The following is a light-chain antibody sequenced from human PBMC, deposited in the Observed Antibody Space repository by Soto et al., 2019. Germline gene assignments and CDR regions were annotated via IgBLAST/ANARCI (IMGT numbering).Light chain of an antibody. J-gene: IGLJ3*02. Sequence: QSVLTQPASVSGSPGQSITISCTGTTSDVGLYNYVSWYQQHPGKAPKLMISEVSNRPSGVSNRFSGSKSGNTASLTISGLQAEDEADYFCCSYAGSSTLLFGGGTKVTVL. CDR1: TSDVGLYNY. CDR3: CSYAGSSTLL. CDR2: EVS. V-gene: IGLV2-23*02.